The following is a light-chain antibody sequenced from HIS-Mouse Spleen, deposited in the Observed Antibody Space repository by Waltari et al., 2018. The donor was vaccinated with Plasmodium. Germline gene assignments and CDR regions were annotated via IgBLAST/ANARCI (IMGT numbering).Light chain of an antibody. V-gene: IGLV2-14*02. CDR3: QAWDSSTAV. CDR1: NSDVGSYNL. J-gene: IGLJ3*02. Sequence: QSALTQPASVSGSPGQSITISCTGTNSDVGSYNLVSWYQQHPGKAPKLMIYEGSKRPSGFSKRFPGSNAGNTATLTISGTQAMDEADYYCQAWDSSTAVFGGGTKLTVL. CDR2: EGS.